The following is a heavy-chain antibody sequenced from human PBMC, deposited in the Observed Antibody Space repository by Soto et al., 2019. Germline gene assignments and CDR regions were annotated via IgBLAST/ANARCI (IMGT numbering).Heavy chain of an antibody. CDR3: ARGRVVVPAAVMFNCLDP. CDR2: IFSSGST. J-gene: IGHJ5*02. CDR1: GGSINTFY. D-gene: IGHD2-2*01. V-gene: IGHV4-4*07. Sequence: PSETLSLTCTVSGGSINTFYWSWVRQPAGKGLEWIGRIFSSGSTSFNPSLESRVAMSVDTSKNHFSLNLSSVTAADMAVYYCARGRVVVPAAVMFNCLDPWGQGALVTVSS.